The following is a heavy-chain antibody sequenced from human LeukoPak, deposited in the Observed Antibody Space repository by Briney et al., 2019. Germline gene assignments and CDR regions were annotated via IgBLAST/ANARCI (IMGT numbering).Heavy chain of an antibody. CDR2: IYTSGKT. D-gene: IGHD1-26*01. CDR3: ARDRRWVGATWDPTDQPAWFDP. Sequence: SQTLSLTCTASGDSISSGSYYWSWIPQPPGKGLEWIGRIYTSGKTNSNPSPTRRVTISVDTSKNQFSLTLSSVTAADTAAYYCARDRRWVGATWDPTDQPAWFDPWGQGTLVTVSS. V-gene: IGHV4-61*02. CDR1: GDSISSGSYY. J-gene: IGHJ5*02.